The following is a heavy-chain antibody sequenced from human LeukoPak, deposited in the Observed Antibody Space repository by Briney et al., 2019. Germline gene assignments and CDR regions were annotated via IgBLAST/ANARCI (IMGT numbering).Heavy chain of an antibody. CDR1: GFTFSSYD. D-gene: IGHD2-21*01. CDR3: ARASACGAPSCNLHLGFYYGFDV. V-gene: IGHV3-13*01. CDR2: IGTAADT. J-gene: IGHJ6*02. Sequence: QSGGSLRLSCAASGFTFSSYDMHWVRQVIGEGLQWVSGIGTAADTYYVGSVKGRFTISRENAENSLYLQMNNLRAGDTAVYYCARASACGAPSCNLHLGFYYGFDVWGQGTTVTVSS.